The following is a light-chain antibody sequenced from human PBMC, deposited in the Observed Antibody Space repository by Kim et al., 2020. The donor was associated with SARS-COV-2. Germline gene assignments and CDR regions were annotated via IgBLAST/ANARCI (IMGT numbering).Light chain of an antibody. J-gene: IGKJ4*01. V-gene: IGKV1-33*01. CDR3: QQYDNLPPLT. CDR1: QDISNY. CDR2: DAS. Sequence: SESVGDRVTITCQASQDISNYLNWYQQKPGKAPKLLIYDASNLETGVPARFSGSGSGTDFTISSLQPEDIATYYCQQYDNLPPLTFGGGTKVDIK.